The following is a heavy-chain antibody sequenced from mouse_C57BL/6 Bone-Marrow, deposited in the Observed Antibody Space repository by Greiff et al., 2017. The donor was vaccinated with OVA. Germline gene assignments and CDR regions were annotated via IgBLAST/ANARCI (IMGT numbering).Heavy chain of an antibody. D-gene: IGHD4-1*01. J-gene: IGHJ3*01. V-gene: IGHV1-42*01. CDR2: INPSTGGT. CDR3: ARGGTSPFAY. CDR1: GYSFTGYY. Sequence: EVQLQQSGPELVKPGASVKISCKASGYSFTGYYMNWVKQSPEKSLEWIGEINPSTGGTTYNQKFTAKATLTVDKSSSTAYMQLKSLTSDDSAVYYCARGGTSPFAYWGQGTLVTVSA.